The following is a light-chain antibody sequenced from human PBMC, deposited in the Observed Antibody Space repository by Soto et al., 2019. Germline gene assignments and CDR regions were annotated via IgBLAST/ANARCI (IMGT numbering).Light chain of an antibody. Sequence: QSALTQPRSVSGSPGQSVTISCTGTSSDVGGYNCVSWYQQHPGKAPKLIIYDVSKRPSGVPDRFSGSKSGNTASLTISGLQAEDEADYYCCSYAGRPYVFGTGTKVTVL. CDR1: SSDVGGYNC. J-gene: IGLJ1*01. V-gene: IGLV2-11*01. CDR2: DVS. CDR3: CSYAGRPYV.